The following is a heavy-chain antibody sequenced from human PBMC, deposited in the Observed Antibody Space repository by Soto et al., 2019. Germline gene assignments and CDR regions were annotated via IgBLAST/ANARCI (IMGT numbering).Heavy chain of an antibody. CDR1: GGTFSSYA. J-gene: IGHJ4*02. Sequence: SVKVSCKASGGTFSSYAISWGRQAPGQGLEWMGGIIPIFGTANYAQKFQGRVTITADESTSTAYMELSSLRSEDTAVYYCASHSGSYYVPLDYWGQGTLVTVSS. V-gene: IGHV1-69*01. CDR2: IIPIFGTA. D-gene: IGHD1-26*01. CDR3: ASHSGSYYVPLDY.